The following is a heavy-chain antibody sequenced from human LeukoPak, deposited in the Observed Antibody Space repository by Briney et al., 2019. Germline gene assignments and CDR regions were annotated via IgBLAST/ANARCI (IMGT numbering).Heavy chain of an antibody. CDR2: MNPNSGNT. D-gene: IGHD1-26*01. Sequence: EASVKVSCKASGYTFTSYDIDWVRQATGQGLEWMGWMNPNSGNTGYAQKFQGRVTMTRNTSISTAYMELSSLRSEDTAVYYCARVRRSGSYGPSGPRFYWGFDYWGQGTLVTVSS. J-gene: IGHJ4*02. CDR3: ARVRRSGSYGPSGPRFYWGFDY. CDR1: GYTFTSYD. V-gene: IGHV1-8*01.